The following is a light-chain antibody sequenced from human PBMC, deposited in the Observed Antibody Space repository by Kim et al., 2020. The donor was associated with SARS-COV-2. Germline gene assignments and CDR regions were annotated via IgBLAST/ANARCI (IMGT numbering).Light chain of an antibody. CDR3: NSRDSSGNLHVV. CDR1: SERSYE. J-gene: IGLJ2*01. CDR2: GKK. Sequence: GKKGRKKSKGDSERSYEESWDQEKPGKAAVLVIYGKKNRPSGIGERFSGFSSGNTACLTITGAQAEDEADYYCNSRDSSGNLHVVFGGGTQLTVL. V-gene: IGLV3-19*01.